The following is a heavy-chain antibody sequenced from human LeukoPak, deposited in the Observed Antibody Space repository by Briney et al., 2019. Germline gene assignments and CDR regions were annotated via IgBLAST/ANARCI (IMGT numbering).Heavy chain of an antibody. J-gene: IGHJ4*02. CDR2: IYYSGST. D-gene: IGHD2-8*02. Sequence: PSETLSLTCTVSGGSISSSSYYWGWIRQPPGKGLEWIGSIYYSGSTYYNPSLKSRVTISVDTSKNQFSLKLSSVTAADTAVYYCARHPRVSWYFDYWGQGTLVTVSS. CDR1: GGSISSSSYY. CDR3: ARHPRVSWYFDY. V-gene: IGHV4-39*01.